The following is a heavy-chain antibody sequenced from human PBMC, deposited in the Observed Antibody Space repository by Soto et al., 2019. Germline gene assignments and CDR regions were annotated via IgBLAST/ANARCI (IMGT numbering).Heavy chain of an antibody. J-gene: IGHJ6*02. D-gene: IGHD3-3*01. CDR1: GYTFTSYY. CDR2: INPSGGST. V-gene: IGHV1-46*01. Sequence: GASVKVSCKSSGYTFTSYYMHCVRQAPGQGLEWMGIINPSGGSTSYAQKFQGRVTMTRDTSTSTVYMELSSLRSEDTAVYYCARDRGSITIFGVGQYYYYGMDVWGQGTTVTVSS. CDR3: ARDRGSITIFGVGQYYYYGMDV.